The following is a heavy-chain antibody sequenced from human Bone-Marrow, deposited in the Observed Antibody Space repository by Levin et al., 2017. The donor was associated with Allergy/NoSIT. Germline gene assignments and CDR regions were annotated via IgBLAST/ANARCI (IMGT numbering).Heavy chain of an antibody. Sequence: GGSLRLSCAVSGFTFSDYGMHWVRQAPGKGLEWVGSITKDGSKKYYLDSVKGRSTLSRDSSKNTVSLQMNILTADDTAVDFCAWDHPEFFFDPRGHGTLVIVSS. CDR2: ITKDGSKK. D-gene: IGHD2/OR15-2a*01. CDR3: AWDHPEFFFDP. CDR1: GFTFSDYG. V-gene: IGHV3-30*03. J-gene: IGHJ5*02.